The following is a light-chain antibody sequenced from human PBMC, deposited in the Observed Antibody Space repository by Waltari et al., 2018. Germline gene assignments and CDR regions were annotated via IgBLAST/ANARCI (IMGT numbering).Light chain of an antibody. Sequence: DIVMTQSPDSLAVSLGERATINCKSSQSVLYNSDNKNYLAWYQQKPGQPPKLLIYWASTRESGVADRFCGSGSGTDFTLTITSLQAEDVAVYYCQQYYGTPPRTFGQGTKVEIK. J-gene: IGKJ1*01. CDR1: QSVLYNSDNKNY. V-gene: IGKV4-1*01. CDR3: QQYYGTPPRT. CDR2: WAS.